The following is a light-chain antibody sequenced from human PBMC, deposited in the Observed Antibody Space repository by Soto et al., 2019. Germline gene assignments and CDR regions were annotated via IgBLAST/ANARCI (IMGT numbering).Light chain of an antibody. CDR2: WAS. J-gene: IGKJ4*01. CDR1: QSLLYSSSNKNY. V-gene: IGKV4-1*01. Sequence: DIVMTQSPDSLAVSLGERATINCKSSQSLLYSSSNKNYLAWYQQKPGQSPKLLIYWASTRETGVPDRFSGSGSGTAFTLTISSLQAEDVAVYYCQQYYSAPLTFGGGTKVEIK. CDR3: QQYYSAPLT.